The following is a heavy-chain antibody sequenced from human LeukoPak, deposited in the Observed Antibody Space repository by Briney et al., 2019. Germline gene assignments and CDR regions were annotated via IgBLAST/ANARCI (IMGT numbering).Heavy chain of an antibody. V-gene: IGHV4-39*01. J-gene: IGHJ4*02. CDR2: IYYSGST. D-gene: IGHD3-22*01. CDR3: ASLFYDSSGYYFDY. Sequence: SETLSLTCTVSGGSISSSSYYWGWIRQPPGKGLEWIGSIYYSGSTYYNPSLKSRVTISVDTSKNQFSLKLSSVTAADTAVYYCASLFYDSSGYYFDYWGQGTLVTVSS. CDR1: GGSISSSSYY.